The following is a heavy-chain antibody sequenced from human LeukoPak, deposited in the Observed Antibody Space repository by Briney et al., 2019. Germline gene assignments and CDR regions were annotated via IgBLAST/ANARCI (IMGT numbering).Heavy chain of an antibody. CDR3: ARHVKGHFDY. J-gene: IGHJ4*02. CDR2: ISTSSNYE. Sequence: GGSLRLSCAGSGFTFSDYYMSWIRQAPGKGLEWVSYISTSSNYEDYKDSVNGRFSIPRDNAKNSLYLQMNSLRDEDTAVYYRARHVKGHFDYWGQGTLVTVSS. CDR1: GFTFSDYY. V-gene: IGHV3-11*06.